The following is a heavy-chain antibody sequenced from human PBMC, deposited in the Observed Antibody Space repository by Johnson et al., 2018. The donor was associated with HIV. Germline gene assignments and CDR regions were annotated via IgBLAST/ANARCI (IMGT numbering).Heavy chain of an antibody. D-gene: IGHD6-19*01. Sequence: QMQLVESGGGVAQPGRSLRLSCAASGFTFSSYAMHWVRQAPGKGLERVAVISYDGSTKYYADSAKGRFTISRDNSKNTLYLQMSSLSAEDTAVYYCARIPGSGWEHDAFDIWGQGTLVTVSS. CDR1: GFTFSSYA. CDR3: ARIPGSGWEHDAFDI. J-gene: IGHJ3*02. CDR2: ISYDGSTK. V-gene: IGHV3-30*04.